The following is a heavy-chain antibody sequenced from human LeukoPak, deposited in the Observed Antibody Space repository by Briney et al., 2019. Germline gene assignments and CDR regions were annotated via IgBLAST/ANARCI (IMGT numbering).Heavy chain of an antibody. J-gene: IGHJ4*02. D-gene: IGHD3-9*01. CDR3: ARDYYDILTGQHYFDY. CDR1: GGTFSSYA. Sequence: APVTVSCTASGGTFSSYAISWVRQAPGQGLEWMGWISAYNGNTNYAQKLQGRVTMITDTSTSTAYMELRSLRSDDTAVYYCARDYYDILTGQHYFDYWGQGTLVTVSS. CDR2: ISAYNGNT. V-gene: IGHV1-18*01.